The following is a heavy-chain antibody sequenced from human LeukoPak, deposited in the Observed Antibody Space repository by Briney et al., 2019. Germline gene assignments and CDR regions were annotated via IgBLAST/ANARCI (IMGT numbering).Heavy chain of an antibody. D-gene: IGHD4-17*01. CDR3: AREVNGDYRYNWFDP. CDR2: INPNSGGT. J-gene: IGHJ5*02. Sequence: ASVKVSCKASGYTFTGYYMHWVRQAPGQGLEWMGWINPNSGGTSYAQKFQGRVTMTRDTSISTAYMELSRLRSDDTAVYYCAREVNGDYRYNWFDPWGQGTLVTVSS. CDR1: GYTFTGYY. V-gene: IGHV1-2*02.